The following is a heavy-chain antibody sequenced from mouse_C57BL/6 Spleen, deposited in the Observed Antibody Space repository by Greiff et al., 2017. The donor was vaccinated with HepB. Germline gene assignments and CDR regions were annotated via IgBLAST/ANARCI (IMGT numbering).Heavy chain of an antibody. D-gene: IGHD1-1*01. CDR2: IRNKANNHAT. CDR3: TRRIITKGLHFDY. Sequence: EVMLVESGGGLVQPGGSMKLSCAASGFTFSDAWMDWVRQSPEKGLEWVAEIRNKANNHATYYAESVKGRFTISRDDSKSSVYLQMNSLRAEDTGIYYCTRRIITKGLHFDYWGQGTTLTVSS. CDR1: GFTFSDAW. J-gene: IGHJ2*01. V-gene: IGHV6-6*01.